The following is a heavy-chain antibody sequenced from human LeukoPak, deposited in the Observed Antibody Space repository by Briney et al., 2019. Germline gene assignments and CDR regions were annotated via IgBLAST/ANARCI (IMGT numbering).Heavy chain of an antibody. CDR1: GGTFSDYS. CDR3: VRSGYDYDWFDP. V-gene: IGHV1-69*02. CDR2: ILPLVGRL. Sequence: SVTVSCKAPGGTFSDYSISWVRQAPGQGLEWMGRILPLVGRLHYAQKFQGRFTLTADKSTTTVYMELSSLRSEDTAVYYCVRSGYDYDWFDPWGQGTLVTVSS. D-gene: IGHD5-12*01. J-gene: IGHJ5*02.